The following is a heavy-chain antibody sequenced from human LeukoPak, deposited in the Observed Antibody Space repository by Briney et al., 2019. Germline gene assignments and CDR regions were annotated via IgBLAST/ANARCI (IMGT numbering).Heavy chain of an antibody. Sequence: SSVKVSCKASGGTFSSYAISWVRQAPGQGLEWMGGIIPIFGTANYAQKFQGRVTITADKSTSTAYMELSSLRSEDTAVYCRASPLGYCSSTSCYVHWGQGTLVTVSS. J-gene: IGHJ4*02. CDR1: GGTFSSYA. CDR3: ASPLGYCSSTSCYVH. D-gene: IGHD2-2*01. V-gene: IGHV1-69*06. CDR2: IIPIFGTA.